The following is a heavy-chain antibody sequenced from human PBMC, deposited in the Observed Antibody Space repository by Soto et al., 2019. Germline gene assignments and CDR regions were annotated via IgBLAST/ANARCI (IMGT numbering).Heavy chain of an antibody. CDR3: ARVGYDILTGYYPNWFDP. D-gene: IGHD3-9*01. CDR2: IYHSGST. J-gene: IGHJ5*02. V-gene: IGHV4-4*02. Sequence: SETLSLTCAVSGGSISSSNWWSWVRQPPGKGLEWIGEIYHSGSTNYNPSLKSRVTISVDKSRNQFSLKLSSVTDADTAVYYCARVGYDILTGYYPNWFDPWGQGTLVTVSS. CDR1: GGSISSSNW.